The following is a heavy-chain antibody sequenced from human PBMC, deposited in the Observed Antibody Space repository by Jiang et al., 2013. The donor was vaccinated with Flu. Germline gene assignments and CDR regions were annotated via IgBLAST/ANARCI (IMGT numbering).Heavy chain of an antibody. CDR2: IPYDGSNK. D-gene: IGHD4-17*01. CDR1: GFTFSSYA. J-gene: IGHJ4*02. Sequence: VQLVESGGGVVQPGRSLRLSCAASGFTFSSYAMHWVRQAPGKGLEWVAVIPYDGSNKYYADSVKGRFTISRDNSKNTLYLQMNSLRAEDTAVYYCARDWSHGDYGGVDYWGQGTLVTVSS. V-gene: IGHV3-30-3*01. CDR3: ARDWSHGDYGGVDY.